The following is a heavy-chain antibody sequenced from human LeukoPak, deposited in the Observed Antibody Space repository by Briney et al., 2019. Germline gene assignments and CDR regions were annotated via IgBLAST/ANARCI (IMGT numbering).Heavy chain of an antibody. CDR1: GFNTNKYA. CDR2: ISLSGDDT. V-gene: IGHV3-23*01. CDR3: AKGGGSGSYFLYFDY. Sequence: GGSLRLSCAASGFNTNKYAMTWVRQAPGKGLEWVSGISLSGDDTYYADSVKGRFIISRDDSKNTLYLQMNSLRVEDTAVYYCAKGGGSGSYFLYFDYWGQGTLATVSS. J-gene: IGHJ4*02. D-gene: IGHD1-26*01.